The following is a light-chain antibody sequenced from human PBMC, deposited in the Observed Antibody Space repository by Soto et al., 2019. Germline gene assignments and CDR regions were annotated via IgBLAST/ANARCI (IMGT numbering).Light chain of an antibody. Sequence: QSALTQPASVSGSPGQSITISCTGTSSDVGGYNYVSWYQQHPGKAPKLMIYEVSNRPSGVSNRFSGSKSGNTASLTISGLQAEDEADYCCSSFTRSSTFVFGNATKVTVL. CDR2: EVS. V-gene: IGLV2-14*01. CDR3: SSFTRSSTFV. CDR1: SSDVGGYNY. J-gene: IGLJ1*01.